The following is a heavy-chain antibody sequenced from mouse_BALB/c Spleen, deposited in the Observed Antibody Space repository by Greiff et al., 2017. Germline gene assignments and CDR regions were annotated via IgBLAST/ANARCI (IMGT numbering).Heavy chain of an antibody. V-gene: IGHV5-12-1*01. CDR3: ARHGGGLDY. J-gene: IGHJ2*01. CDR1: GFAFSSYD. CDR2: ISSGGGST. Sequence: EVQGVESGGDLVKPGGSLKLSCAASGFAFSSYDMSWVRQTPEKRLGWVAYISSGGGSTYYPDTVKGRFTISRDNAKNTLYLQMSSLKSEDTAMYYCARHGGGLDYWGQGTTLTVSS.